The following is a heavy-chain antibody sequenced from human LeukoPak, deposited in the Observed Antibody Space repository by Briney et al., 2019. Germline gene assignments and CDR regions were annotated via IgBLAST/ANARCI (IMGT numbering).Heavy chain of an antibody. V-gene: IGHV3-48*01. CDR2: ISSSSSTI. CDR3: ARAGWELLY. D-gene: IGHD1-26*01. J-gene: IGHJ4*02. CDR1: GFIFSNAW. Sequence: PGGSLRLSCAASGFIFSNAWMNWVRQAPGKGLEWVSYISSSSSTIYYADSVKGRFTISRDNAKNSLYLQMNSLRAEDTAVYYCARAGWELLYWGQGTLVTVSS.